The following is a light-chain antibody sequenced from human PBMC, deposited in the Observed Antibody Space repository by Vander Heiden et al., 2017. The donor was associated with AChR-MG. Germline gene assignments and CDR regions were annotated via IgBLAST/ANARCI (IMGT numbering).Light chain of an antibody. CDR2: KAS. Sequence: DIQMTQSPSTLSASVGDRVTITCRASQSISSWLAWYQQKPGKAPKLLIYKASSLESGGPSRFSGSGSGTEFTRTSSSLQPDDFATYYCQQYNSYSWTFGQGTKVEIK. CDR1: QSISSW. V-gene: IGKV1-5*03. CDR3: QQYNSYSWT. J-gene: IGKJ1*01.